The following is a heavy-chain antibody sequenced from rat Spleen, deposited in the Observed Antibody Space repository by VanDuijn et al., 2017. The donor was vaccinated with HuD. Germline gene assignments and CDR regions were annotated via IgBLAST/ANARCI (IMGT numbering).Heavy chain of an antibody. D-gene: IGHD1-10*01. CDR2: ISYEGSST. V-gene: IGHV5-22*01. J-gene: IGHJ2*01. Sequence: EVQLVESGGGLVQPGRSLKLSCAASGFTFSDYYMAWVRQAPKKGLEWVASISYEGSSTYYGDSVKGRFTISRDNAKSTPYLKMDSLRSEDTATYYCARRGYNNYFFDYWGQGVMVTVSS. CDR1: GFTFSDYY. CDR3: ARRGYNNYFFDY.